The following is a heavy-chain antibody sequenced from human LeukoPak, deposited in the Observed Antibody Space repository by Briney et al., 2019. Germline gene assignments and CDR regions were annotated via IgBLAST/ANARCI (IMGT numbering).Heavy chain of an antibody. CDR1: GFTLSTYW. CDR3: ARVDGIAVAPNDAFDV. J-gene: IGHJ3*01. V-gene: IGHV3-7*03. CDR2: IKQDGSEK. D-gene: IGHD6-19*01. Sequence: GGSLRLSCVASGFTLSTYWMSWVRQAPGKGLEWVASIKQDGSEKYYVDSVKGRFDISRDNAKNSLYLQMNSLGVEDTAVYYCARVDGIAVAPNDAFDVWGQGTMVTVSS.